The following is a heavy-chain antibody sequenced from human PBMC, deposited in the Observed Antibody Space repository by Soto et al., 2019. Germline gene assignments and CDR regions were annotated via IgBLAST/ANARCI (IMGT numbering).Heavy chain of an antibody. Sequence: SETLSLTCTVSGGSISSGGYYWSWIRQHPGKGLEWIGYIYYSGSTYYNPSLKSRVTISVDTSKNQFSLKLSSVTAADTAVYYCARADLNNDYGDYFHYYGMDVWGQGTTVTVSS. V-gene: IGHV4-31*03. CDR1: GGSISSGGYY. CDR3: ARADLNNDYGDYFHYYGMDV. D-gene: IGHD4-17*01. J-gene: IGHJ6*02. CDR2: IYYSGST.